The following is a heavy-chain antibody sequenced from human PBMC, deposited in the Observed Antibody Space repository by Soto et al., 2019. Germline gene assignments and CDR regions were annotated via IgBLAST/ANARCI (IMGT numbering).Heavy chain of an antibody. D-gene: IGHD3-10*01. Sequence: QVQLVQSGAEVKKPGASVKVSCKASGYTFTSYPIHWVRQAPGQRLEWMGWINAGNGNTKYSQKFQGRVTITRDTSXXTAYMELGSLRSEDTAVYYCARPEVRGVSQYHFDYWGQGTLVTVSS. CDR1: GYTFTSYP. CDR2: INAGNGNT. J-gene: IGHJ4*02. V-gene: IGHV1-3*01. CDR3: ARPEVRGVSQYHFDY.